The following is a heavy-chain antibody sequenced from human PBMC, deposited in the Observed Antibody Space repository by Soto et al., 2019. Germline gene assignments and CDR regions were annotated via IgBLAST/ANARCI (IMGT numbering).Heavy chain of an antibody. CDR1: GYTLTELS. J-gene: IGHJ3*02. V-gene: IGHV1-24*01. Sequence: ASVKVSCKVSGYTLTELSLHWLQQAPGKELEWMGGFDPEDGETIYAQKFQGRVTMTEDTSTDTAYMELSSLRSEDTAVYYCATPYLTRGIAAAGTVHAFDIWGQGTMVTVSS. D-gene: IGHD6-13*01. CDR3: ATPYLTRGIAAAGTVHAFDI. CDR2: FDPEDGET.